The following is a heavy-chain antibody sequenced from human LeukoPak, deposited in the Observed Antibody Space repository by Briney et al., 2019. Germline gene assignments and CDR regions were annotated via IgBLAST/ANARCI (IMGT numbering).Heavy chain of an antibody. CDR3: ARAPGISGWSSDY. J-gene: IGHJ4*02. D-gene: IGHD6-19*01. Sequence: PGGSLRLSCAASGFTFSSYWMSWVRQAPGKGLEWVSYITSSSSTIYYADSVKGRFTISSDNAKNSLYLQMNSLRAEDTAVYYCARAPGISGWSSDYWGQGTLVTVSS. V-gene: IGHV3-48*01. CDR2: ITSSSSTI. CDR1: GFTFSSYW.